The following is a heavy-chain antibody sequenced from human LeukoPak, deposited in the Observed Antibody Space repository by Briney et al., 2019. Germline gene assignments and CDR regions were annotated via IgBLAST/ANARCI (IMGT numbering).Heavy chain of an antibody. Sequence: GGSLRLSCAASGFTFSSYWMSWVRQAPGKGLEWVANIKQDGSEKYYVDSVKGRFTISRDNAKNSLYLQMNSLRAEDTAVYYCARDPITMVRGVIPMKDWGQGTLVTVSS. V-gene: IGHV3-7*01. CDR3: ARDPITMVRGVIPMKD. CDR1: GFTFSSYW. CDR2: IKQDGSEK. J-gene: IGHJ4*02. D-gene: IGHD3-10*01.